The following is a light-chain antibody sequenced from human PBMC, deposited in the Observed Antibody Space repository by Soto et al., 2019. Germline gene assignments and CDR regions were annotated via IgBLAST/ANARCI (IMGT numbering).Light chain of an antibody. J-gene: IGKJ5*01. Sequence: VLTQSPGTLSLSPGERATLSCRASQRVSSRLAWYQHKSGQAPRLLISGASRRATGIPDRFSGSGSGTDFTLTISRLEPEDFALYYCQHYYGTSPISFGQGTRLEIK. CDR1: QRVSSR. V-gene: IGKV3-20*01. CDR3: QHYYGTSPIS. CDR2: GAS.